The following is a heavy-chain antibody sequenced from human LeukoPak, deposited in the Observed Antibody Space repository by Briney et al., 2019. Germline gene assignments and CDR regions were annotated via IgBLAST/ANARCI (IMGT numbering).Heavy chain of an antibody. V-gene: IGHV4-34*01. J-gene: IGHJ6*02. CDR1: GGSFSGYY. CDR3: ARGMAVYYYYGMDV. D-gene: IGHD5-24*01. CDR2: INHSGST. Sequence: SETLSLTCAVYGGSFSGYYWSWIRQPPGKGLEWIGEINHSGSTNYNPYLKSRVTISVDTSKNQFSLKLSSVTAADTAVYYCARGMAVYYYYGMDVWGQGTTVTVSS.